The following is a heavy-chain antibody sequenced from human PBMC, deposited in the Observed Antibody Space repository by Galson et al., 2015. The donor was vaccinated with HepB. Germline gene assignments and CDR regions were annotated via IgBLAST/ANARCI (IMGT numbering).Heavy chain of an antibody. D-gene: IGHD6-13*01. CDR3: ARDSAAAGTRPYLFDP. CDR1: GGTFSSYA. J-gene: IGHJ5*02. CDR2: IIPIFGIA. Sequence: SVTVSCKASGGTFSSYAISWVRQAPGQGLEWMGGIIPIFGIANYAQKFQGRVTITADESTSTAYMELSSLRSEDTAVYYCARDSAAAGTRPYLFDPWGQGTLVTVSS. V-gene: IGHV1-69*13.